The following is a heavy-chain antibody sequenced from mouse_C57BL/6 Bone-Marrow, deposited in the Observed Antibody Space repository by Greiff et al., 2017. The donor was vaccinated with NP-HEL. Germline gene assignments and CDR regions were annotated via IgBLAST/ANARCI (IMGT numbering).Heavy chain of an antibody. CDR3: AREDYYGSSVVGY. D-gene: IGHD1-1*01. J-gene: IGHJ4*01. CDR1: GYTFTSYW. CDR2: IHPNSGST. Sequence: VQLQQPGAELVKPGASVKLSCKASGYTFTSYWMHWVKQRPGQGLEWIGMIHPNSGSTNYNEKFKSKATLTVDKSSSTAYMQLSSLTSEDSAVYYCAREDYYGSSVVGYWGQGTSVTVSS. V-gene: IGHV1-64*01.